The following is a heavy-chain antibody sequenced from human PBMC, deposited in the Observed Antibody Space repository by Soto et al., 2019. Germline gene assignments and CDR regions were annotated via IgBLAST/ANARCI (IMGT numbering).Heavy chain of an antibody. V-gene: IGHV4-59*01. J-gene: IGHJ5*02. D-gene: IGHD4-17*01. Sequence: QVQLQESGPGLVKPSETLSLTCTVSGGSISSYYWSWIRQPPGKGLEWIGYIYYSGSTNYNPSLKSRVTISVDTSKNQFSLKLSSVTAADTAVYYCARDVYGDYGGFDPWGQGTLVTVSS. CDR3: ARDVYGDYGGFDP. CDR1: GGSISSYY. CDR2: IYYSGST.